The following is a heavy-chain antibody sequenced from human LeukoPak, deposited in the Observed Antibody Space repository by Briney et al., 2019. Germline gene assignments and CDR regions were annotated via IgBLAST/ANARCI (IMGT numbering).Heavy chain of an antibody. CDR3: ARDAPQVPAAGVLAS. D-gene: IGHD6-13*01. V-gene: IGHV3-30*02. J-gene: IGHJ5*02. Sequence: PVWSMRLCCAASGFTFSSYGMHWVRQAPGKGLEWGAFIRTDGRIKFYADSVKGRFTFSRDNSKNTLYLQMNSLRTEDSAMYYCARDAPQVPAAGVLASWGQGTLVTVSS. CDR1: GFTFSSYG. CDR2: IRTDGRIK.